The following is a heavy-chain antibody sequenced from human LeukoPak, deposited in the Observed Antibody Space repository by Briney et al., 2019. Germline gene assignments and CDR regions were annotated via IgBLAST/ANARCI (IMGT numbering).Heavy chain of an antibody. CDR2: ISGSNITI. J-gene: IGHJ3*01. D-gene: IGHD3-22*01. Sequence: GGSLRLSCAASGFTFSDYYMSWIRQAPGKGLEWISYISGSNITIYYTDSVKGRFTISRDNTKKLLYLQMDSLRAEDTATYYCARRSWFHAFDVWGRGTFVTVSS. V-gene: IGHV3-11*01. CDR1: GFTFSDYY. CDR3: ARRSWFHAFDV.